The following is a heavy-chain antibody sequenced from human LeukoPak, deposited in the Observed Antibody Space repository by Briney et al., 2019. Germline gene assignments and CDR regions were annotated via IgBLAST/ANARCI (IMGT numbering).Heavy chain of an antibody. CDR2: ISGSGGST. D-gene: IGHD6-19*01. V-gene: IGHV3-23*01. CDR3: AKGSGWYV. J-gene: IGHJ4*02. CDR1: GFTFSSSS. Sequence: GGSLSLSCAASGFTFSSSSMSWVRQAPGKGLEWVSVISGSGGSTDYADSVKGRFTISRDNSKNTLYLQINSLRAEDTAVYYCAKGSGWYVWGQGTLVTVSS.